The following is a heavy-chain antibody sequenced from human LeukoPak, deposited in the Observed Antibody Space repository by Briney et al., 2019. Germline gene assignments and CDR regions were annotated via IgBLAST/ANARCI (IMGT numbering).Heavy chain of an antibody. CDR3: ARKTTSQAFDI. CDR1: GFTFSSYA. CDR2: ISSNGGST. V-gene: IGHV3-64*01. J-gene: IGHJ3*02. D-gene: IGHD4-17*01. Sequence: PGGSLRLSCAASGFTFSSYAMHWVRQAPGKGLEYVSAISSNGGSTCYANSVKGRFTISRDNSKNTLYLQMGSLRAEDMAVYYCARKTTSQAFDIWGQGTMVTVSS.